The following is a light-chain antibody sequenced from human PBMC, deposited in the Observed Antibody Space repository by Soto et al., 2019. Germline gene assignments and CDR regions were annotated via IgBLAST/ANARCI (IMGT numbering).Light chain of an antibody. CDR1: QSVSSN. Sequence: IVMPQSHATLSVSPGERATLSCRASQSVSSNLAWYQQKPGQAPRLLIYGASTRATGIPARFSGSGSGTEFTLTISSLQSEDFAVYYCQQYNNWPQTFGQGTKVDIK. J-gene: IGKJ1*01. CDR3: QQYNNWPQT. CDR2: GAS. V-gene: IGKV3-15*01.